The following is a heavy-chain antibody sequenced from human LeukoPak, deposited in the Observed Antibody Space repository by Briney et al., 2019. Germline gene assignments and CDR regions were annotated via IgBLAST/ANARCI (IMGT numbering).Heavy chain of an antibody. J-gene: IGHJ4*02. Sequence: TSETLSLTCTVSGGSISSYYWSWIRQPPGKGLEWIGYIYYSGSTNYNPSLKSRVTMSVDTSKNQLSLKLSSVTAADTAVYYCAAARPGYSGYDPLLDYWGQGTLVTVSS. CDR2: IYYSGST. D-gene: IGHD5-12*01. CDR3: AAARPGYSGYDPLLDY. V-gene: IGHV4-59*08. CDR1: GGSISSYY.